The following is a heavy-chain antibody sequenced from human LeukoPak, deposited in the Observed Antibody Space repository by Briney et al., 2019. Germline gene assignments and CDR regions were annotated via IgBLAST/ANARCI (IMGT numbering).Heavy chain of an antibody. CDR2: IYYSGST. Sequence: SETLSLTCAVYGGSFSVYYWSWIRQPPGEGLEWIGCIYYSGSTYYNPTLKSRVTISVDTSKHQFSLKLSSVTAADTSVYYCATLDYYDSSGTGYKWFDPWGQGTLVTVSS. CDR1: GGSFSVYY. D-gene: IGHD3-22*01. V-gene: IGHV4-34*01. J-gene: IGHJ5*02. CDR3: ATLDYYDSSGTGYKWFDP.